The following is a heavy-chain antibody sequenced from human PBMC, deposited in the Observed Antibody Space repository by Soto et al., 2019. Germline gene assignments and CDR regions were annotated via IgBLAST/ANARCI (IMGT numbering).Heavy chain of an antibody. J-gene: IGHJ4*02. CDR3: AIVRVADSPLDH. V-gene: IGHV3-30*02. CDR2: IPYDGRDI. CDR1: GFIFSNYG. Sequence: QVQLVESGGGVVQPGRSLRLSCAGSGFIFSNYGMHWVRQAPGKGLEWVAFIPYDGRDILYADSVKRRFTISRDNSKRTLFLHINRPRAEDTAVYFCAIVRVADSPLDHWGQGSLVTVSS. D-gene: IGHD3-10*02.